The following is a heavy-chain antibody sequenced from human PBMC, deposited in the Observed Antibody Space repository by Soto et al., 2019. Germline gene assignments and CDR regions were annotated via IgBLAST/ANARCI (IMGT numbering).Heavy chain of an antibody. CDR3: ARDPGISVVRGVIKPYYFDY. Sequence: SETLSVTCTVSAASISSYFWNWFRQPPWEGLEWIGCISNSGSTNYNPSLRSRVTISLDPSKNQISLKLTSVTAADTAVYYCARDPGISVVRGVIKPYYFDYWGRGSLVTIS. D-gene: IGHD3-10*01. CDR1: AASISSYF. J-gene: IGHJ4*02. CDR2: ISNSGST. V-gene: IGHV4-59*01.